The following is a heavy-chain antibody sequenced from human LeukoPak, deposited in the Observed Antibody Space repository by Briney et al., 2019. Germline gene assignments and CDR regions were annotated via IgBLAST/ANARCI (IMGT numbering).Heavy chain of an antibody. CDR2: IYHSGST. CDR1: GYSISSGYY. D-gene: IGHD6-13*01. V-gene: IGHV4-38-2*02. CDR3: AQRRKIAEPDRGGDWFDP. Sequence: SETLSLTCTVSGYSISSGYYWGWIRQPPGKGLEWIGSIYHSGSTYYNPSLKSRVTISVDTSKNQFSLKLSSVTAADTAVYYCAQRRKIAEPDRGGDWFDPWGQGTLVTVSS. J-gene: IGHJ5*02.